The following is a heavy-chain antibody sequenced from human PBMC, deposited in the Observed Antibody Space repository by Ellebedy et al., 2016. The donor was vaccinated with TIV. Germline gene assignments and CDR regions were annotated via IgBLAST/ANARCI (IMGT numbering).Heavy chain of an antibody. V-gene: IGHV3-7*01. J-gene: IGHJ3*02. D-gene: IGHD2-15*01. Sequence: GESLKISCAASGFTFSRYWMSWVRQAPGKGLEWVANINQHESEKNYVDSVRGRFTISRDNAKNSLYLQMNSLRAEDTAVYYCARLTGSTCYCAFDIWGQGTMVTVSS. CDR1: GFTFSRYW. CDR3: ARLTGSTCYCAFDI. CDR2: INQHESEK.